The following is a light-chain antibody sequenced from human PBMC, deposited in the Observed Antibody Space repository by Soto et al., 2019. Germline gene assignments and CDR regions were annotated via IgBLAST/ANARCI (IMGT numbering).Light chain of an antibody. CDR3: QQSYSTPCT. CDR1: QSISSF. V-gene: IGKV1-39*01. CDR2: AAS. J-gene: IGKJ1*01. Sequence: DIQMTHSPSSLSASVGDRVTITCRASQSISSFLNWFQHKPGKAPKLLIYAASSLQSGVPSRFSGSGSGKDFTLTISSLQPEDFATYYCQQSYSTPCTFGQGIKVEIX.